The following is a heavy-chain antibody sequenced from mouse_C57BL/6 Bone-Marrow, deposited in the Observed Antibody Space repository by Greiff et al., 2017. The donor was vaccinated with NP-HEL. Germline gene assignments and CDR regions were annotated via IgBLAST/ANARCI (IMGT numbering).Heavy chain of an antibody. CDR3: ARDGSSPTWFAY. CDR1: GYTFTSYM. Sequence: VQLQQSGAELARPGASVKMSCKASGYTFTSYMMHWVKQRPGQGLEWIGYINPSSGYTKYNQKFKDKATLTADKSSSTAYMQLSSLTSEDSAVYYCARDGSSPTWFAYWGQGTLVTVSA. V-gene: IGHV1-4*01. CDR2: INPSSGYT. J-gene: IGHJ3*01. D-gene: IGHD1-1*01.